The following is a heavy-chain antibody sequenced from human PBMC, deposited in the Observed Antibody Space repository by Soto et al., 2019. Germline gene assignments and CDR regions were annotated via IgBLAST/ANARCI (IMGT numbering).Heavy chain of an antibody. Sequence: PGWSLRLSCAVSGFTFSSYWMNWVRQAPGKGLEWVANIKQDGSEMYYVDSVKGRFTISRDNAKDSLYLQMNSLRAEDTAVYYCARDLAGPTYWGHGTLVTVSS. CDR1: GFTFSSYW. D-gene: IGHD6-25*01. CDR2: IKQDGSEM. J-gene: IGHJ4*01. V-gene: IGHV3-7*01. CDR3: ARDLAGPTY.